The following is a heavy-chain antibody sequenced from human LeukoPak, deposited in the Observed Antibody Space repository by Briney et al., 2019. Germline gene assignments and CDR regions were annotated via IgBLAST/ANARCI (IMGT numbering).Heavy chain of an antibody. V-gene: IGHV4-4*07. D-gene: IGHD6-6*01. CDR1: GGFISSYY. J-gene: IGHJ5*02. CDR2: IYTSGST. CDR3: ARDVGIAARPAVNWFDP. Sequence: PSETLSLTCTVSGGFISSYYWSWIRQPAGKGLEWIGRIYTSGSTNYNPSLKSRVTMSVDTSKNQFSLKLSSVTAADTAVYYCARDVGIAARPAVNWFDPWGQGTLVTVSS.